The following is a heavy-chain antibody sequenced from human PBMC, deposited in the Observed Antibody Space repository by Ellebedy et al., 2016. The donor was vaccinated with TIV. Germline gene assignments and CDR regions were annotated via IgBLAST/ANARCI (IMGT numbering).Heavy chain of an antibody. CDR3: ATRAYGDYGAGYYFDY. CDR2: ISYSGST. V-gene: IGHV4-59*01. J-gene: IGHJ4*02. Sequence: MPSETLSLTCTVSGGSISPYYWSWIRQPPGKGLEWIGYISYSGSTNYNTSLKSRVTISVDTSKNPFSLKLSSVTAADTAVYYCATRAYGDYGAGYYFDYWGQGTLVTVSS. CDR1: GGSISPYY. D-gene: IGHD4-17*01.